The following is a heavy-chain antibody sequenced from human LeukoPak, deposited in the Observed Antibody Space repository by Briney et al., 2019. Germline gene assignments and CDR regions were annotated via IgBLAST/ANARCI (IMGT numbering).Heavy chain of an antibody. J-gene: IGHJ5*02. CDR3: ARGSGGYSYGLYNWFDP. V-gene: IGHV4-4*02. D-gene: IGHD5-18*01. CDR2: IYHSGST. Sequence: SGPGLVKPSGTLSLTCAVSGGSISSSNWWSWVRQPPGKGLEWIGEIYHSGSTNYNPSLKSRVTISVDKSKNQFSLKLSSVTAADTAVYYCARGSGGYSYGLYNWFDPWGQGTLVTASS. CDR1: GGSISSSNW.